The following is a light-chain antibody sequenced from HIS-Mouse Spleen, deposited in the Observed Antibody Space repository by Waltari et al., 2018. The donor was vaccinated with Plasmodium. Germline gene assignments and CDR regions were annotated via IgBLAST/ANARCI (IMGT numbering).Light chain of an antibody. J-gene: IGKJ3*01. CDR2: GAS. CDR1: QSVSSN. V-gene: IGKV3-15*01. Sequence: EIVMTQSPATLSVSPGERATLSCRASQSVSSNLAWYQQKPGQAPRLLIYGASTRATGIPARFSGSRSGTEFTLTICSLQSEDFAVYYCQQYNNWSFTFGPGTKVDIK. CDR3: QQYNNWSFT.